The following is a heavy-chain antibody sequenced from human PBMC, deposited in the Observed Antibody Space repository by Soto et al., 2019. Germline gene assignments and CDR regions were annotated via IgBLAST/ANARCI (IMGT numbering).Heavy chain of an antibody. CDR1: GGSISSSSYY. CDR2: IYYSGST. Sequence: PSETLSLTCTVSGGSISSSSYYWGWIRQPPGKGLEWIGSIYYSGSTYYNPSLKSRVTISVDTSKNQFSLKLSSVTAADTAVYYCASLCDYDFWSGYYCYWGQGTLVTVSS. V-gene: IGHV4-39*01. J-gene: IGHJ4*02. D-gene: IGHD3-3*01. CDR3: ASLCDYDFWSGYYCY.